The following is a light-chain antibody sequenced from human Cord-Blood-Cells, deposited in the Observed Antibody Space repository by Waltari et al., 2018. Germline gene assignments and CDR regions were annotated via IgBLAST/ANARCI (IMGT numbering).Light chain of an antibody. Sequence: QSALTQPASVSGSPGQALTLSCPGTSRDFGNYNLVSWYQQHPAKSPNIRIYEGSKRPSGVSNRFSDSKSGNTASLTISGLQAEDEADYYCCSYAGSSTWVFGGGTKLTVL. CDR2: EGS. J-gene: IGLJ3*02. CDR1: SRDFGNYNL. CDR3: CSYAGSSTWV. V-gene: IGLV2-23*01.